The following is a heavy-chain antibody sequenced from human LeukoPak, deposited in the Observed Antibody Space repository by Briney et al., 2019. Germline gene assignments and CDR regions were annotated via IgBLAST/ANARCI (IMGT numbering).Heavy chain of an antibody. Sequence: GGSLRLSCAASGFTFSSYSMNWVRQAPGKGLEWVSSISSSSSYIYYADSVKGRFTISRDNAKNSLYLQMNSLRAEDTAVYYCARANTPARGSHDYWGQGTLVTVSS. J-gene: IGHJ4*02. CDR3: ARANTPARGSHDY. CDR2: ISSSSSYI. CDR1: GFTFSSYS. V-gene: IGHV3-21*01. D-gene: IGHD1/OR15-1a*01.